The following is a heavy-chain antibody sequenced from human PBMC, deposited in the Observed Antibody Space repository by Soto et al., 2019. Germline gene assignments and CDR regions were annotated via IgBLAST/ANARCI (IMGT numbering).Heavy chain of an antibody. Sequence: QLQLQESGPGLVKPSETLSLTCTVSGGSISSSSYYWGWIRQPPGKGLEWIGSIYYSGSTYYNPSLKSRVTISVDTSKNQFSLKLSSVTAADTAVYYCARSLWDIEWFGALYWFDPWGQGTLVTVSS. V-gene: IGHV4-39*01. CDR3: ARSLWDIEWFGALYWFDP. J-gene: IGHJ5*02. D-gene: IGHD3-10*01. CDR1: GGSISSSSYY. CDR2: IYYSGST.